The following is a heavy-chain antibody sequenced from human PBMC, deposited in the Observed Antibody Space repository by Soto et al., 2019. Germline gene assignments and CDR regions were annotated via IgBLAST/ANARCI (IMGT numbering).Heavy chain of an antibody. CDR3: TTELSITIFGVVITPFDY. CDR1: GFTFSNAW. J-gene: IGHJ4*02. V-gene: IGHV3-15*01. D-gene: IGHD3-3*01. Sequence: GGSLRLSCAASGFTFSNAWMSWVRQAPGKGLEWVGRIKSKTDGGTTDYAAPVKGRFTISRDDSKNTLYLQMNSLKTEDTAVYYCTTELSITIFGVVITPFDYWGQGTLVTVSS. CDR2: IKSKTDGGTT.